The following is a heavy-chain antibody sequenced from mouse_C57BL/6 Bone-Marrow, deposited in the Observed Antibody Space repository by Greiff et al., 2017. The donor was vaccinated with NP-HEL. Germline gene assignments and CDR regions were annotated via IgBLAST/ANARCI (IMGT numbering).Heavy chain of an antibody. CDR2: ISSGGSYT. Sequence: EVKVVESGGDLVKPGGSLKLSCAASGFTFSSYGMSWVRQTPDKRLEWVATISSGGSYTYYPDSVKGRFTISRDNAKNTLYLQMSSLKSEDTAMYYCANYYDYDVSWFAYWGQGTLVTVSA. CDR1: GFTFSSYG. J-gene: IGHJ3*01. CDR3: ANYYDYDVSWFAY. V-gene: IGHV5-6*01. D-gene: IGHD2-4*01.